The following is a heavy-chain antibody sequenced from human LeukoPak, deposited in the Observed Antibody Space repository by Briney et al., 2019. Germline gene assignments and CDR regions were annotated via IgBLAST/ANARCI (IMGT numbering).Heavy chain of an antibody. Sequence: AGGPLRLSCAASGFTFSDYYMSWIRQAPGKGLEWVAYITSSGDDICYADSVKGRFTISRDNAKNALFLRMSSLRVEDTATYYCASDIVATSGDFWGQGTLVNVSS. CDR2: ITSSGDDI. CDR3: ASDIVATSGDF. D-gene: IGHD5-12*01. J-gene: IGHJ4*02. CDR1: GFTFSDYY. V-gene: IGHV3-11*01.